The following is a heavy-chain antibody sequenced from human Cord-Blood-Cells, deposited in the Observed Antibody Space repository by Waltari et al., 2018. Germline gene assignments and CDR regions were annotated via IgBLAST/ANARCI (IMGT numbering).Heavy chain of an antibody. CDR3: ARDSEAYCGGDCYDSSFDY. V-gene: IGHV4-38-2*02. CDR1: GYSISSGYY. J-gene: IGHJ4*02. CDR2: IYYSGST. Sequence: QVQLQESGPGLVKPSETLSLTCTVSGYSISSGYYWGWIRQPPGKGLEWIGSIYYSGSTYSNPSLKSRVTISVDTSKNQFSLKLSSVTAADTAVYYCARDSEAYCGGDCYDSSFDYWGQGTLVTVSS. D-gene: IGHD2-21*01.